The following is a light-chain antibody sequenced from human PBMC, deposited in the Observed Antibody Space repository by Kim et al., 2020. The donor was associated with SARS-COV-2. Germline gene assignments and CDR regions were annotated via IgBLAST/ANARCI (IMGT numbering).Light chain of an antibody. Sequence: SPGERATLSCRASQSVSSDLAWYQQKPGQAPRLLIYGASTRATGVPARFSGGGSGTEFILTISSLQSEDFAVYYCQQYNNWPPLTFGGGTKVDIK. CDR3: QQYNNWPPLT. V-gene: IGKV3-15*01. CDR1: QSVSSD. J-gene: IGKJ4*01. CDR2: GAS.